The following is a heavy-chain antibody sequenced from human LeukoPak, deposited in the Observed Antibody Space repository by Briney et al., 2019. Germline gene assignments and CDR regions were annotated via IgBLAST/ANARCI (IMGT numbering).Heavy chain of an antibody. CDR1: GGTFSSYA. Sequence: ASVKVSCKASGGTFSSYAISWVRQAPGQGLEWMGWISAYNGNTNYAQKLQGRVTMTTDTSTSTAYMELRSLRSEDTAVYYCARDYYDSSGNHDAFDIWGQGTMVTVSS. V-gene: IGHV1-18*01. CDR2: ISAYNGNT. J-gene: IGHJ3*02. CDR3: ARDYYDSSGNHDAFDI. D-gene: IGHD3-22*01.